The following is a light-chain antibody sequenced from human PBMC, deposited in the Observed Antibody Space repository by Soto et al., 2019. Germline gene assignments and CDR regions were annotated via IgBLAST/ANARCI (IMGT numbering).Light chain of an antibody. Sequence: SYELTQPPSVSVAPGQTAMITCGGNNIGNKSVHWYHQRPGQAPVLVVYDDDDRPSGIPERFSGSNSGNTATLTISRVEAGDEVDYYCQVWNSSSDPWVFGGGTKLTVL. CDR3: QVWNSSSDPWV. CDR2: DDD. CDR1: NIGNKS. V-gene: IGLV3-21*02. J-gene: IGLJ3*02.